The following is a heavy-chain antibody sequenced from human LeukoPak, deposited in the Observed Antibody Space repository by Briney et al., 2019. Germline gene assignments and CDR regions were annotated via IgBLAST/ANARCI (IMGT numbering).Heavy chain of an antibody. Sequence: GGSLRLSCVASGFTFSSYWMSWVRQAPGKGLEWVANINQDGSEKYDVDSAKGRFTISRDNSKNTLYLQMNSLRAEDTAVYYCAKDLYSSSWYGSGYWGQGTLVTVSS. CDR1: GFTFSSYW. CDR2: INQDGSEK. CDR3: AKDLYSSSWYGSGY. V-gene: IGHV3-7*03. J-gene: IGHJ4*02. D-gene: IGHD6-13*01.